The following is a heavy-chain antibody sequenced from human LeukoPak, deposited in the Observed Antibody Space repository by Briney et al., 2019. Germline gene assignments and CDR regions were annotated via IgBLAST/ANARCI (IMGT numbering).Heavy chain of an antibody. J-gene: IGHJ3*02. CDR3: ATGRWSGYYWGEHAFDI. CDR1: GGSISSYY. D-gene: IGHD3-3*01. V-gene: IGHV4-4*07. CDR2: IYTSGST. Sequence: SETLSLTCTVSGGSISSYYWSWIRQPAGKGLEWIGRIYTSGSTNYNPSLKSRVTMSVDTSKNQFSLKLSSVTAADTAVYYCATGRWSGYYWGEHAFDIWGQGTMVTVSS.